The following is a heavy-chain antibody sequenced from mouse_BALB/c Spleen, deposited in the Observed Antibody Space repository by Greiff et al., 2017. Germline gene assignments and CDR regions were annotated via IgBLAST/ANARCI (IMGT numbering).Heavy chain of an antibody. CDR1: GYTFTSYW. CDR3: ARGRWFAY. CDR2: INPSTGYT. J-gene: IGHJ3*01. V-gene: IGHV1-7*01. Sequence: VMLVESGAELAKPGASVKMSCKASGYTFTSYWMHWVKQRPGQGLEWIGYINPSTGYTEYNQKFKDKATLTADKSSSTAYMQLSSLTSEDSAVYYCARGRWFAYWGQGTLVTVSA.